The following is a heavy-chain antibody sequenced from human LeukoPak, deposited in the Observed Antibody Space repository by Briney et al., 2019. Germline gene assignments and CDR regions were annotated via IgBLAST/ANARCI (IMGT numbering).Heavy chain of an antibody. D-gene: IGHD2-2*01. Sequence: SETLSLTCTVSGGSISSYYWSWIRQPAGKGLEWIGRIYTSGSTNYNPSLKSRVTMSVDTSKNQFSLKLSSVTAADTAVYYCARTQYCSSTSCYSVLRYYYYMDVWGKGTTVTVSS. CDR3: ARTQYCSSTSCYSVLRYYYYMDV. V-gene: IGHV4-4*07. CDR1: GGSISSYY. J-gene: IGHJ6*03. CDR2: IYTSGST.